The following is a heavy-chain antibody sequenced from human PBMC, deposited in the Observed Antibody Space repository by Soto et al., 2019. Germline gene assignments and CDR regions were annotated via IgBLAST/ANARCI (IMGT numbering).Heavy chain of an antibody. CDR3: ARDMNRRPYCSGGSCYSNYNYYGTDV. CDR2: INPNSGGT. V-gene: IGHV1-2*02. J-gene: IGHJ6*02. CDR1: GYTFTGYY. Sequence: ASVKVSCKASGYTFTGYYMPWVRQAPGRGLECMGWINPNSGGTNYAQKFQGRVTVTRDTSISTAYMELSRLRSDDTAVYYCARDMNRRPYCSGGSCYSNYNYYGTDVWGQGTTVTVSS. D-gene: IGHD2-15*01.